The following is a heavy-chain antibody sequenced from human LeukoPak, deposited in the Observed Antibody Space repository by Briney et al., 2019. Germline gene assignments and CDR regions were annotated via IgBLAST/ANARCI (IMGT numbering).Heavy chain of an antibody. CDR1: GFTFNSYA. J-gene: IGHJ4*02. CDR3: AKGIYYYDSSGPDY. CDR2: ISGSGGST. V-gene: IGHV3-23*01. D-gene: IGHD3-22*01. Sequence: GGSLRLSCAASGFTFNSYAMSWVRQAPGKGLEWVSAISGSGGSTYYADSVKGRFTISRDNSKNTLYLQMNSLRAEDTAVYYCAKGIYYYDSSGPDYWGQGTLVTVSS.